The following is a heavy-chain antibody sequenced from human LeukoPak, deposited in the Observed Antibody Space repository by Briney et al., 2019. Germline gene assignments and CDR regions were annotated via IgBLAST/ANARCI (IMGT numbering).Heavy chain of an antibody. CDR1: GGSISSYY. CDR3: ARHSYGGHYFDS. D-gene: IGHD5-18*01. V-gene: IGHV4-59*08. CDR2: IYYSGST. J-gene: IGHJ4*02. Sequence: PSETLSLTCTVSGGSISSYYWSWIRQPPGKGLEWIGYIYYSGSTNYNPSLKSRVTISVDTSKNQFSLKLSSVTAADTAVYSCARHSYGGHYFDSWGQGTLVTVSS.